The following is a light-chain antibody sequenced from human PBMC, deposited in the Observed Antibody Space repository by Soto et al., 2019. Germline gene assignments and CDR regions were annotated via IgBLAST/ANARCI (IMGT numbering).Light chain of an antibody. CDR2: GAS. V-gene: IGKV3-20*01. J-gene: IGKJ1*01. Sequence: EIVLTQSPGTLSLSPGERATLSCRASQSVSSNYLAWYQRKPGQAPRLLIYGASSRATDIPNRFSGSGSGTDFTLTVTRLEPDDVAVYFCQQYGGSPPTFGQGTKVEIK. CDR1: QSVSSNY. CDR3: QQYGGSPPT.